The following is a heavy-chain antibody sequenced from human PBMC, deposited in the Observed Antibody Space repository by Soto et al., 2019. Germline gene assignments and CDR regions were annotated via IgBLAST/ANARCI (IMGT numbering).Heavy chain of an antibody. CDR2: INHVGGT. Sequence: SETLSLTCAVYGGFLSESYWTWIRQPPGKGLEWIGEINHVGGTNYNPSLKSRVTMSVDTSQNQFSLRLISVTAADTAMYFCVRIRYQLPSSVLWLDPWGQGXPVTVYS. CDR3: VRIRYQLPSSVLWLDP. J-gene: IGHJ5*02. V-gene: IGHV4-34*01. CDR1: GGFLSESY. D-gene: IGHD3-16*01.